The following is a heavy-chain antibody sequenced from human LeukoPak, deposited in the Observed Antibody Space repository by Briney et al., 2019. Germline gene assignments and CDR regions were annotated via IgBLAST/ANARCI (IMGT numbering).Heavy chain of an antibody. J-gene: IGHJ6*02. D-gene: IGHD2-8*01. Sequence: GGSLRLSCAASGFTVSSNYMSWVRQAPGKGLEWVSVIYSGGSTYYADSVKGRFTISRDNSKNTLYLQMNSLRAEDTAVYYCARDVDCTNGVCYGMDVWSQGTTVTVSS. CDR2: IYSGGST. V-gene: IGHV3-66*01. CDR3: ARDVDCTNGVCYGMDV. CDR1: GFTVSSNY.